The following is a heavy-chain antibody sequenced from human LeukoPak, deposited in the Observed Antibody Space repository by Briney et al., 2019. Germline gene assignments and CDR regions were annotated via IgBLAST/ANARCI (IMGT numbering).Heavy chain of an antibody. CDR1: GFTFSSYE. CDR3: ARDRSSVVPAAMFY. Sequence: GGSLRLSCAASGFTFSSYEMNWVRQAPGKGLVWVSRINSDGSSTSYADSVKGRFTISRDNAKNTLYLQMNSLRAEDTAVYYCARDRSSVVPAAMFYWGQGTLVTVSS. D-gene: IGHD2-2*01. V-gene: IGHV3-74*01. J-gene: IGHJ4*02. CDR2: INSDGSST.